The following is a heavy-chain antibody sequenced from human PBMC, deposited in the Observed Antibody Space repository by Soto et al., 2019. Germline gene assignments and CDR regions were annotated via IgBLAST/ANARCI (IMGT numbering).Heavy chain of an antibody. J-gene: IGHJ4*02. CDR3: AKVSEGSFDWLSNNFDY. CDR2: ISGSGGST. V-gene: IGHV3-23*01. CDR1: GFTFSSYA. Sequence: GGSLRLSCAASGFTFSSYAMSWVRQAPGKGLEWVSAISGSGGSTYYADSVKGRFTISRDNSKNTLYLQMNSLRAEDTAVYYCAKVSEGSFDWLSNNFDYWGQGTLVTVSS. D-gene: IGHD3-9*01.